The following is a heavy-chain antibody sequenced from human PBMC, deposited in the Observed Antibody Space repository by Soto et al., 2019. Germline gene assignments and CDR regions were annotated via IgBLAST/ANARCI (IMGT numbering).Heavy chain of an antibody. D-gene: IGHD2-2*02. CDR3: AKDGAFIVVVPAAIDAFDI. Sequence: GESLKISCAASGFTFSSYAMSWVRQAPGKGLEWVSAISGSGGSTYYADSVKGRFTISRDNSKNTLYLQMNSLRAEDTAVYYCAKDGAFIVVVPAAIDAFDIWGQGTMVTVSS. CDR2: ISGSGGST. V-gene: IGHV3-23*01. CDR1: GFTFSSYA. J-gene: IGHJ3*02.